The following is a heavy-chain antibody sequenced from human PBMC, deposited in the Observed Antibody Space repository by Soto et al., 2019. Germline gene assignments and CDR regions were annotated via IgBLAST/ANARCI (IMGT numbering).Heavy chain of an antibody. D-gene: IGHD3-22*01. CDR2: VFYSGST. Sequence: XTLSLTCTVSGASLSSSYWSWIRQSPGKGLEWIGYVFYSGSTNYNPSLKSRVTISVDTSKNQFSLKLKSVTAAETAVYSCARGYYDSSGQSNTFDIWGQGTMVTVSS. CDR3: ARGYYDSSGQSNTFDI. J-gene: IGHJ3*02. CDR1: GASLSSSY. V-gene: IGHV4-59*01.